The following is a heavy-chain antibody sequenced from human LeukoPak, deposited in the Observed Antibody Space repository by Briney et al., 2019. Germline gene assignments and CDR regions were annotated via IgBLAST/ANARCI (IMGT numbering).Heavy chain of an antibody. CDR1: GASISSGNDY. V-gene: IGHV4-61*02. CDR3: ARDLASSWYYYYYMDV. Sequence: SQTLSLTCTVSGASISSGNDYWSWIRQPAGKGLEWIGRVYTGGSTNYNPSLKSRVTLSVDTSKNQFSLKLSSVTAADTAVYYCARDLASSWYYYYYMDVWGKGTTVTVSS. J-gene: IGHJ6*03. CDR2: VYTGGST. D-gene: IGHD6-13*01.